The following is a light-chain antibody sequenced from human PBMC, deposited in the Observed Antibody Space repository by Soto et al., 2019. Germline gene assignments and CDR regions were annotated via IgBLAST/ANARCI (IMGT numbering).Light chain of an antibody. J-gene: IGKJ1*01. CDR3: QQTLSVPRT. CDR1: QNIRTY. Sequence: DIQMTQSPRFXSASVGDRVTITCRASQNIRTYLTWYQQKPGKGPTVLIYAASTLQRGVPSRFSGSMTGTDFTLTITGLQPEDSATYYCQQTLSVPRTFGLGTKVDIK. CDR2: AAS. V-gene: IGKV1-39*01.